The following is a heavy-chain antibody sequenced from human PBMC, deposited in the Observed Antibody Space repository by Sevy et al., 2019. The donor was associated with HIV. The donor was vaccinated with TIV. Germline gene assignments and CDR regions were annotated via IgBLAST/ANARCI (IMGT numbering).Heavy chain of an antibody. CDR3: ARGGYSDYGGIDY. CDR1: GGSISGYY. CDR2: IFTTGST. Sequence: GSLRLSCTVSGGSISGYYWSWIRQPAGKGLEWVGRIFTTGSTNYNPSLKSRVTMSVDTSKNQFSLKLSAVTAADTAVFYCARGGYSDYGGIDYWGQGTLVTVSS. J-gene: IGHJ4*02. D-gene: IGHD4-17*01. V-gene: IGHV4-4*07.